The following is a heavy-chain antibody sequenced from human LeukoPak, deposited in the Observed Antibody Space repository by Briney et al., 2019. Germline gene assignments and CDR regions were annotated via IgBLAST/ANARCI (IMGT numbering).Heavy chain of an antibody. CDR1: GASISSYY. D-gene: IGHD1-26*01. CDR3: ARAAGRDTTSGLDFDY. Sequence: PSETLSLTCTVSGASISSYYWSWIRQPAGKGLEWIGHIYSSRSIYNPSLKSRVTMSVDTSKNQFSLKLSSVTAADTAVYYCARAAGRDTTSGLDFDYWGQGILVTVSS. V-gene: IGHV4-4*07. J-gene: IGHJ4*02. CDR2: IYSSRS.